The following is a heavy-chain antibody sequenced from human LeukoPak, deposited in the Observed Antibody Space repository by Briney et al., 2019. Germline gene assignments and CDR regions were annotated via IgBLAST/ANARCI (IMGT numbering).Heavy chain of an antibody. Sequence: GGSLRLSCAASGFTFSSYAMSWVRQAPGKGLEWVSAISGNGDSTYYADSVKGRFSISRDNSKNTLYLQMNSLRAEDTAVYYCAKGSRDYYDSSGYMRHWGQGTLVTVSS. CDR1: GFTFSSYA. V-gene: IGHV3-23*01. J-gene: IGHJ1*01. CDR2: ISGNGDST. D-gene: IGHD3-22*01. CDR3: AKGSRDYYDSSGYMRH.